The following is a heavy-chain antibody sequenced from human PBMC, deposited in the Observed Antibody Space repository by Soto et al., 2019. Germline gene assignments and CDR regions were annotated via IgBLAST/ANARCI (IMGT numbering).Heavy chain of an antibody. Sequence: GGSLRHSCAASGITYSSYSMNWVRQAPGKGLEWVSSISSSSSYIYYADSVKGRFTISRDNAKNSLYLQMNSLRAEDTAVYYCASGSYCTNGVCYTDYYGMDVGGQGTRVTVSS. CDR2: ISSSSSYI. V-gene: IGHV3-21*01. D-gene: IGHD2-8*01. CDR1: GITYSSYS. CDR3: ASGSYCTNGVCYTDYYGMDV. J-gene: IGHJ6*02.